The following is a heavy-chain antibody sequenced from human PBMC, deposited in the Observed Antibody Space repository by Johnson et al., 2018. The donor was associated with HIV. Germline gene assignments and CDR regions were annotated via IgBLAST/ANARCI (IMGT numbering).Heavy chain of an antibody. V-gene: IGHV3-13*01. CDR2: IGTTGDT. Sequence: VQLVESGGGLVKPGGSLRLSCAASGFTFSIYDMHWVRQATGKGLEWVSSIGTTGDTYYPGSVKGRFTISSENAKNSLYLQMNSLRAGDTAVYYCARTLGFGTEDAFDIWGQGTMVTVSS. J-gene: IGHJ3*02. CDR1: GFTFSIYD. CDR3: ARTLGFGTEDAFDI. D-gene: IGHD3-10*01.